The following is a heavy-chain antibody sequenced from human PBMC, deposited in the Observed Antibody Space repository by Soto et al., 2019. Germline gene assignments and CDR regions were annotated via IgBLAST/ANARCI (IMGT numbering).Heavy chain of an antibody. D-gene: IGHD2-2*01. J-gene: IGHJ4*02. Sequence: QITLKESGPTLVKPTQTLTLTCTFSGFSLSTTAEGVGWIRKPPGKALEWLALIYWDDDERYSPSLKSRLTITNDTSKNQVVLTMTNVDPVDTATYYCAHGSCSSADCYPNPYLDYWGQGILVTVSS. CDR2: IYWDDDE. CDR3: AHGSCSSADCYPNPYLDY. V-gene: IGHV2-5*02. CDR1: GFSLSTTAEG.